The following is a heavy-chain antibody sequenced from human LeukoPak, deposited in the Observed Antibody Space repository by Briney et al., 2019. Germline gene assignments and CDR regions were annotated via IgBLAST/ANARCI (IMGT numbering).Heavy chain of an antibody. J-gene: IGHJ4*02. CDR3: ARFAYCGGHCWYYFDY. V-gene: IGHV4-39*01. CDR2: VYYGGIS. CDR1: GGSISSGNYY. D-gene: IGHD2-21*02. Sequence: PSETLSLTCTVSGGSISSGNYYWGWIRQPPGKGLEWIGSVYYGGISSYNPSLKSRVTMSVETSKNQFSLRLSSVTAVDAATYYCARFAYCGGHCWYYFDYWGQGSLVTVSS.